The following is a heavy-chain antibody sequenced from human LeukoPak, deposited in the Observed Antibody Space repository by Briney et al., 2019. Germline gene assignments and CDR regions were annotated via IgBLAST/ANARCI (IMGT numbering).Heavy chain of an antibody. Sequence: PSETLSLTCSVSGGSTSSYYWSWTRQPPGKGLEWIGYIYTSGSTIYNPSLKSRVTISVDMSKNQFSLNLSSVTAADTAVYYCARQSCSSPSCPHRNVFDIWGQGTMVTVSS. D-gene: IGHD2-2*01. V-gene: IGHV4-4*09. CDR2: IYTSGST. J-gene: IGHJ3*02. CDR3: ARQSCSSPSCPHRNVFDI. CDR1: GGSTSSYY.